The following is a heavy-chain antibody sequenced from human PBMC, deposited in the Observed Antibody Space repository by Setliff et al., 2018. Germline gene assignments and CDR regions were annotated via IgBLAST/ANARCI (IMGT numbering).Heavy chain of an antibody. Sequence: GGSLRLSCAASGFTFSSHAMHWVRQAPGKGLEWVAVISYDGSNKYYADSVKGRFTISRDNSKNTLFLQMNSLRPEDTAVYYCARLALTGYDSSGYYYALDYYYYMDVWGKGTTVTVSS. CDR2: ISYDGSNK. D-gene: IGHD3-22*01. CDR3: ARLALTGYDSSGYYYALDYYYYMDV. V-gene: IGHV3-30*01. CDR1: GFTFSSHA. J-gene: IGHJ6*03.